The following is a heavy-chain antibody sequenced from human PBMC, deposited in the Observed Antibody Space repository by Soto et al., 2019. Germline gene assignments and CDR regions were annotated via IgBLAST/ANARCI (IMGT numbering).Heavy chain of an antibody. V-gene: IGHV2-5*02. D-gene: IGHD2-21*02. CDR2: IYWDDDK. CDR3: AHITRDSFHFDY. J-gene: IGHJ4*02. Sequence: SGPTLMNPTQPLTLTCTFSGFSLSTSEVGVGWIRQPPGKALEWLALIYWDDDKRYSPSLKSRLTITKDTSKSQVVLTMTNMYPVDTATYYCAHITRDSFHFDYWGQGTLVTVSS. CDR1: GFSLSTSEVG.